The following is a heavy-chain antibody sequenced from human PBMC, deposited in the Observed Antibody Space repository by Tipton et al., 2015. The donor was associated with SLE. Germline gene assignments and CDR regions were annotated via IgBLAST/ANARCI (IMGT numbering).Heavy chain of an antibody. CDR3: ARVVSFYDFWSGYSE. Sequence: TLSLTCSVSGGSLSGYYWTWIRQPPGQGLEWIGSVSYTGSTNYNPSLKSRVTISLDTSKNEFSLGLSFVNAADTAVYFCARVVSFYDFWSGYSEWGQGTLVTVSS. CDR2: VSYTGST. CDR1: GGSLSGYY. V-gene: IGHV4-59*01. D-gene: IGHD3-3*01. J-gene: IGHJ4*02.